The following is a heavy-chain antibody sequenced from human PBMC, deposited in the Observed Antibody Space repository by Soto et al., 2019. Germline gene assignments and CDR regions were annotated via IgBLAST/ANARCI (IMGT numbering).Heavy chain of an antibody. Sequence: GGSMRLACAASGFTFSNYAMNWVRQAPGKGLVWVSRINTDGSTIAYADSVRGRLTLSRDNAKNTVYLQMNSLRGEDTAVYYCARGIRNYYGMDVWGQGTTVTVSS. CDR3: ARGIRNYYGMDV. D-gene: IGHD2-15*01. V-gene: IGHV3-74*01. CDR2: INTDGSTI. CDR1: GFTFSNYA. J-gene: IGHJ6*02.